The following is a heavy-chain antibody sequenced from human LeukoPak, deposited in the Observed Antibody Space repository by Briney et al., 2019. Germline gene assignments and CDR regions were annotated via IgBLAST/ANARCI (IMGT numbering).Heavy chain of an antibody. CDR1: GFTFSSYG. V-gene: IGHV3-23*01. CDR2: ISGSGSST. Sequence: GGTLRLSCAASGFTFSSYGMSWVRQAPGKGLEWVSTISGSGSSTYYADSVKGRFTISRDNSKSTLYLQMNSLRAEDTAVYYCAKRSGDYWGQGTLVTVSS. J-gene: IGHJ4*02. CDR3: AKRSGDY. D-gene: IGHD3-3*01.